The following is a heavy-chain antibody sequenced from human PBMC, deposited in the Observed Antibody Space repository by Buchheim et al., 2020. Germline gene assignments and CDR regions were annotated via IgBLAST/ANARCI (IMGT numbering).Heavy chain of an antibody. D-gene: IGHD3-10*01. J-gene: IGHJ6*02. CDR3: TKAFYYGSGDYYSRMGYFFGMDV. Sequence: QGQVVESGGGVDQPGGSPRLSCGASGFSFRDYGMHWVRQAPGKGLEWVAVISYDGSKKYYGDSVKGRFTISRDNSKNMVFFQMNSLRVEDTAVYYCTKAFYYGSGDYYSRMGYFFGMDVWGPGTT. CDR1: GFSFRDYG. V-gene: IGHV3-30*18. CDR2: ISYDGSKK.